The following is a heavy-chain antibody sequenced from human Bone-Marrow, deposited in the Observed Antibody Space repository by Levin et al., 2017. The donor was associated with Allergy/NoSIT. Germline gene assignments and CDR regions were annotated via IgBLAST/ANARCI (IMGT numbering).Heavy chain of an antibody. V-gene: IGHV3-53*01. CDR1: GFTISSNY. CDR3: ARVKMSMGAFDI. J-gene: IGHJ3*02. D-gene: IGHD4/OR15-4a*01. CDR2: IYSGGST. Sequence: GESLKISCAASGFTISSNYMSWVRQAPGKGLEWVSVIYSGGSTYYADSVKGRFTISRDNSKNTLYLQMNSLRAEDTAVYYCARVKMSMGAFDIWGQGTMVTVSS.